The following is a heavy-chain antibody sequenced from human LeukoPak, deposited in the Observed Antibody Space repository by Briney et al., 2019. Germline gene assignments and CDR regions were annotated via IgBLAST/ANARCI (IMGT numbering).Heavy chain of an antibody. CDR2: FDPEDGET. CDR1: GYTLTELS. CDR3: ATDLLYYYDSSGSEADH. V-gene: IGHV1-24*01. Sequence: ASVKVSCKVSGYTLTELSMHWVRQAPGKGLEWMGGFDPEDGETIYAQKFQGRVTMTEDTFTDTAYMELSSLRSEDTAVYYCATDLLYYYDSSGSEADHWSQGTLVTVST. J-gene: IGHJ4*02. D-gene: IGHD3-22*01.